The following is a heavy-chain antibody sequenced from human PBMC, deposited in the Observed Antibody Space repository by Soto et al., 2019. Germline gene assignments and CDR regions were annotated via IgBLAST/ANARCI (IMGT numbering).Heavy chain of an antibody. V-gene: IGHV4-39*01. D-gene: IGHD4-17*01. J-gene: IGHJ4*02. CDR1: GGSISSSSYY. CDR3: ARLPDYGDYHFDY. Sequence: PSETLSLTCTVSGGSISSSSYYWGWIRQPPGKGLEWIGGIYYSGSTYYNPSLKSRGTISVDTSKNQFSLKLSSVTAADTAVYYCARLPDYGDYHFDYWGQGTLVTVSS. CDR2: IYYSGST.